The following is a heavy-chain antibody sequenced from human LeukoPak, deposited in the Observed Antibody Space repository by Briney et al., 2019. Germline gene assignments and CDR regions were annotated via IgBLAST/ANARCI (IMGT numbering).Heavy chain of an antibody. V-gene: IGHV3-30-3*01. Sequence: GRSLRLSCAASGFTFGTYAMHWVRQAPGKGLEWVAVISSDGSNKYYADSVKGRFTMSRDNSKNTLFLQMNSLRPEDTAVYYCARAAGTAHIYYYYGMDVWGQGTTVTVSS. CDR1: GFTFGTYA. CDR2: ISSDGSNK. D-gene: IGHD2-21*01. CDR3: ARAAGTAHIYYYYGMDV. J-gene: IGHJ6*02.